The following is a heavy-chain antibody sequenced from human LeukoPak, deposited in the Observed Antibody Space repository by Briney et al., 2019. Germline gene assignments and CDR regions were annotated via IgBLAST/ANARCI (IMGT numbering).Heavy chain of an antibody. CDR3: ARGPGDDSSGYSVEYFQH. V-gene: IGHV3-33*01. CDR1: GFTFSSYG. D-gene: IGHD3-22*01. Sequence: TGGSLRLSCAAPGFTFSSYGMHWVRQAPGKGLEWVAVIWYDGSNKYYADSVKGRFTISRDNSKNTLYLQMNSLRAEDTAVYYCARGPGDDSSGYSVEYFQHWGQGTLVTVSS. CDR2: IWYDGSNK. J-gene: IGHJ1*01.